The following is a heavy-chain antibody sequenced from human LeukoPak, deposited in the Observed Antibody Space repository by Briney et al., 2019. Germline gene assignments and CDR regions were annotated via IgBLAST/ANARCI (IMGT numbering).Heavy chain of an antibody. V-gene: IGHV4-39*01. Sequence: PSETLSLTCTVSGGSISRSSYYWGWIRQPPGKGLEWIGSIYYSGSTYYNPSLKSRVTISGDTSKNQFSLKLSSVTAADTAVYYCARHDSRGLYNAYFWGQGTMVTVSS. CDR1: GGSISRSSYY. J-gene: IGHJ3*01. D-gene: IGHD3-16*01. CDR2: IYYSGST. CDR3: ARHDSRGLYNAYF.